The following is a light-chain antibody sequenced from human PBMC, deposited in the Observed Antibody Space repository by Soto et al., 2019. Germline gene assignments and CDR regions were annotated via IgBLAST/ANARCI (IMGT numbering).Light chain of an antibody. CDR2: DVS. CDR1: SSDIGGYNF. V-gene: IGLV2-14*03. CDR3: SSYTNSSTVL. J-gene: IGLJ2*01. Sequence: QSALTQAASVSGSPGQSITISCTGTSSDIGGYNFVSWYRQHPGTGPKLLIFDVSNRPSGISDRFSGSKSGNSASLTISGLQAEDEAEYFCSSYTNSSTVLFGGGTKLTVL.